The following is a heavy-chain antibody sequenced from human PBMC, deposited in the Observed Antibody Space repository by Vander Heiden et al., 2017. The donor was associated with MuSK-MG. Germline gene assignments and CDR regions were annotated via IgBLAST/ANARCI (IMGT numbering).Heavy chain of an antibody. CDR2: FDPEDGET. CDR1: VYTLTELS. D-gene: IGHD6-13*01. V-gene: IGHV1-24*01. CDR3: ATASQYGSSWYGAGWFDP. Sequence: QVQLVQSGAEVKKPGASVKVSCKVSVYTLTELSMHWVRQAPGKGLEWMGGFDPEDGETIYAQKFQGRVTMTEDTSTDTAYMELSSLRSEDTAVYYCATASQYGSSWYGAGWFDPWGQGTLVTVSS. J-gene: IGHJ5*02.